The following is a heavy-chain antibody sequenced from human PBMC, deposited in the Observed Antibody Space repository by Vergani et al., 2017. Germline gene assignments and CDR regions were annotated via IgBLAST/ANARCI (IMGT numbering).Heavy chain of an antibody. J-gene: IGHJ3*02. Sequence: QLVESGGGWVQPGGSLRLSCAASGFTFSSYSMNWVRQAPGKGLEWVSSISSSSSYIYYADSVKGRFTISRDNAKNSLYLQMNSLRAEDTAVYYCARDRVSWDDAFDIWGQGTMVTVSS. V-gene: IGHV3-21*02. CDR3: ARDRVSWDDAFDI. D-gene: IGHD1-26*01. CDR2: ISSSSSYI. CDR1: GFTFSSYS.